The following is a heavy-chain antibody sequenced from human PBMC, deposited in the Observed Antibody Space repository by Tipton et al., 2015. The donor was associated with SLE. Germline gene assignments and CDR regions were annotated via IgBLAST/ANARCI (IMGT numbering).Heavy chain of an antibody. CDR3: ARTEQGTGSYYRLVFEI. CDR1: GGSISSSGYD. D-gene: IGHD3-10*01. J-gene: IGHJ4*02. CDR2: FYHSGST. Sequence: TLSLTCTVSGGSISSSGYDWGWIRQPPGKGLEWIGSFYHSGSTYYNPSLKSRVTISVDTSKNQFSLKLSSVTAADTAVYYCARTEQGTGSYYRLVFEIWGQGTLVTASS. V-gene: IGHV4-39*07.